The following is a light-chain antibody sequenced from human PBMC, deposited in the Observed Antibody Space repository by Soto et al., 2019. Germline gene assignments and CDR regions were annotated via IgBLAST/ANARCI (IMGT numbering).Light chain of an antibody. V-gene: IGKV3-20*01. J-gene: IGKJ5*01. CDR3: QQYGSSLSIT. CDR1: QSVGSY. Sequence: DIVFTQSPGTLSLSPGHRATLSCRASQSVGSYLAWYQQKPGQAPRLLIYGASSRATGIPDRFSGSGSGTDFTLTISRLEPEDFAVYYCQQYGSSLSITFGQGTRLEIK. CDR2: GAS.